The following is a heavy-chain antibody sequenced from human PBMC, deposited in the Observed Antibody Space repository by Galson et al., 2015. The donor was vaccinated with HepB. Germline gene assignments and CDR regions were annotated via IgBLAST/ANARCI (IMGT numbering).Heavy chain of an antibody. CDR3: ARDLGIAVAGSETVYWYFDL. V-gene: IGHV4-59*01. D-gene: IGHD6-19*01. Sequence: LSLTCTVSGGSISSYYWSWIRQPPGKGLEWIGYIYYSGSTNYNPSLKSRVTISVDTSKNQFSLKLSSVTAADTAVYYCARDLGIAVAGSETVYWYFDLWGRGTLVTVSS. J-gene: IGHJ2*01. CDR1: GGSISSYY. CDR2: IYYSGST.